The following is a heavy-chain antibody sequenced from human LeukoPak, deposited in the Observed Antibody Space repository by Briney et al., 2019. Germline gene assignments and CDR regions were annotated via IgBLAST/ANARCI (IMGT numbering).Heavy chain of an antibody. CDR2: ISGSGGST. CDR3: AKDPLPYSGSYYPFDY. Sequence: GGSLRLSCAASGFTFSSYAMSWVRQAPGKGLEWVSAISGSGGSTYYADSVKGRFTISRDNSKNTLYVQMSSLRAEDTAVYYCAKDPLPYSGSYYPFDYWGQGTLVTVSS. V-gene: IGHV3-23*01. D-gene: IGHD1-26*01. CDR1: GFTFSSYA. J-gene: IGHJ4*02.